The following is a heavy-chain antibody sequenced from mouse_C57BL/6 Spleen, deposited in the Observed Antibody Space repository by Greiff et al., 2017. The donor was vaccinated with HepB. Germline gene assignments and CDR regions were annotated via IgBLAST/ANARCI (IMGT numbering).Heavy chain of an antibody. CDR2: LWRGGST. Sequence: QVQLKQSGPGLVQPSQSLSITCTVSGFSLTSYGVHWVRQSPGKGLEWLGVLWRGGSTDYNAAFISRLSISKDNSTSQVFFKMNSLQADDTAIYYCARNAGGYFYFDYWGQGTTLTVSS. CDR1: GFSLTSYG. J-gene: IGHJ2*01. V-gene: IGHV2-2*01. D-gene: IGHD2-3*01. CDR3: ARNAGGYFYFDY.